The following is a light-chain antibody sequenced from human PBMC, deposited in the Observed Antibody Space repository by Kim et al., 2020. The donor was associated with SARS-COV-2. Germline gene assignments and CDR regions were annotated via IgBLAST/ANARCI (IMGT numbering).Light chain of an antibody. J-gene: IGLJ7*01. CDR1: SRDVGGYTY. V-gene: IGLV2-14*03. Sequence: PGQSVTISCTGTSRDVGGYTYVSCNQQHPGKAPTLMIYDVSNRPSGVSNRFSGSKSGNTASLTISGLQAEDEADYYCSSYTSSSTVFGGGTQLTVL. CDR2: DVS. CDR3: SSYTSSSTV.